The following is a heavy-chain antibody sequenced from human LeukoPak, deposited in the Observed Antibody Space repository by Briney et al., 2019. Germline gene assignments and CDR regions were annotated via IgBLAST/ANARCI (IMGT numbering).Heavy chain of an antibody. CDR1: GFTFSSYE. D-gene: IGHD3-10*01. V-gene: IGHV3-23*01. CDR3: AKDRRAGSYDY. J-gene: IGHJ4*02. Sequence: GGSLRLSCAASGFTFSSYEMNWVRQAPGKGLEWVSYISGSGGNTYYADSVKGRFTISRDNSKNTLYLQMNSLRAEDTAVYYCAKDRRAGSYDYWGQGTLVTVSS. CDR2: ISGSGGNT.